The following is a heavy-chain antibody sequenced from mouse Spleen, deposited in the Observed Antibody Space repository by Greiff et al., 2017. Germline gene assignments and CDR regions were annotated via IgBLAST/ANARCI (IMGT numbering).Heavy chain of an antibody. J-gene: IGHJ2*01. CDR2: ISSGGSYT. Sequence: EVKLMESGGDLVKPGGSLKLSCAASGFTFSSYGMSWVRQTPDKRLEWVATISSGGSYTYYPDSVKGRFTISRDNAKNTLYLQMSSLKSEDTAMYYCAREELGDYFDYWGQGTTLTVSS. CDR3: AREELGDYFDY. CDR1: GFTFSSYG. V-gene: IGHV5-6*01. D-gene: IGHD1-3*01.